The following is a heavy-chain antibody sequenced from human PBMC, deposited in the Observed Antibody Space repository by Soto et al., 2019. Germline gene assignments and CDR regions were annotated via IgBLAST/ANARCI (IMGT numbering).Heavy chain of an antibody. Sequence: VGSLRLSCAASGFTFSSYSMNWVRQAPGKGLEWVSSISSSSSYIYYADSVKGRFTISRDNAKNSLYLQMNSLRAEDTAVYYCAREGFAGELLYYYYYGMDVWGQGTTVTVSS. CDR3: AREGFAGELLYYYYYGMDV. CDR1: GFTFSSYS. J-gene: IGHJ6*02. V-gene: IGHV3-21*01. D-gene: IGHD3-10*01. CDR2: ISSSSSYI.